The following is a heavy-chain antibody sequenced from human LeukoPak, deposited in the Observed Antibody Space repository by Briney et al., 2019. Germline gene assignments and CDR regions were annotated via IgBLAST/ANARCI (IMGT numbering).Heavy chain of an antibody. D-gene: IGHD3-22*01. CDR2: IYYSAST. V-gene: IGHV4-59*01. CDR3: ARESTTYYDDSSAYYTPYYFDY. Sequence: SETLSLTCTVSGGSISSYSWSWIRQPPGKGLEWIGQIYYSASTNYNPSLKSRVTMSLDTSKNRFSLKLSSVTAADTAVYYCARESTTYYDDSSAYYTPYYFDYWGQGTLVTVSS. J-gene: IGHJ4*02. CDR1: GGSISSYS.